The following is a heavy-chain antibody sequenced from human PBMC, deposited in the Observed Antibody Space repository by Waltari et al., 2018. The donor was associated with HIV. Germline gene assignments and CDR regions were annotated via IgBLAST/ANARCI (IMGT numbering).Heavy chain of an antibody. J-gene: IGHJ4*02. CDR3: AGTYYEYVWGSYRPPPFDY. CDR1: GGPISSYY. V-gene: IGHV4-4*07. Sequence: QVQLQESGPGLVKPSETLSLTCTVSGGPISSYYWSWIRQPAGNGLGWIGRIYTGVSTNPNPSLKSRVTMSVDTSKNQFSLELSSVTAADTAGYYCAGTYYEYVWGSYRPPPFDYWGQGTLVTVSS. D-gene: IGHD3-16*02. CDR2: IYTGVST.